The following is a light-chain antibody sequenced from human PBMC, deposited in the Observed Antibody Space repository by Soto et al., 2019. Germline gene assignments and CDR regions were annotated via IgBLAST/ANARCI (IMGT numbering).Light chain of an antibody. CDR1: RSISSF. CDR3: QQRANWPPLT. CDR2: DTF. J-gene: IGKJ4*01. V-gene: IGKV3-11*01. Sequence: EIGLTQSPATLSLSPGERATLSCRASRSISSFLAWYQQKPGQAPRLLIYDTFNRATGIPARFSGSGSGTDFTLTISGLEPEDFAVYSCQQRANWPPLTFGGGTKVEI.